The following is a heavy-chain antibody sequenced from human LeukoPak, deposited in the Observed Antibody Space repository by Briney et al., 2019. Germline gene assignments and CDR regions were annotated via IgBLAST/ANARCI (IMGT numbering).Heavy chain of an antibody. CDR2: IYYSGST. CDR1: GGSIRTSTYS. CDR3: ARIHTTIYAFDV. D-gene: IGHD1-1*01. Sequence: SETLSLTCTVSGGSIRTSTYSWGWIRQPPGKGLEWIGYIYYSGSTIYNPSLKSRVTISVDTSSNQFSLRLPSVTAADTAVYFCARIHTTIYAFDVWGQGTMVTVSS. V-gene: IGHV4-39*07. J-gene: IGHJ3*01.